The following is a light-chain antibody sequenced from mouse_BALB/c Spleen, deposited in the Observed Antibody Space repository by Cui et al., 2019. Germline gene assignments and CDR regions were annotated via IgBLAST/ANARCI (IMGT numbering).Light chain of an antibody. Sequence: DVVMTQTAHSLPVSPGDQVSMPCRSGQSIIHSNGNTYLEWYLQKPGEYPKLLIYKVSNRFPGVPDRFSGSGSGTDFTLKISRVEAEDLGVYYCFQGSHVPWTFGRGTKLEIK. CDR1: QSIIHSNGNTY. CDR3: FQGSHVPWT. V-gene: IGKV1-117*01. J-gene: IGKJ1*01. CDR2: KVS.